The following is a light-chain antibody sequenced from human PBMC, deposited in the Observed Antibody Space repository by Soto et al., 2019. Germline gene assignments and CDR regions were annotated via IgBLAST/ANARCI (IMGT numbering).Light chain of an antibody. Sequence: DIQMTQSPSTLSASVGDRVTITCRASQSISSWLAWYQQKPGKAPKLLIYDASSLESRVPSRFSGSGSGTEFTLTISILQPDDFSTYYCQHYNSSLTFGQGTKVEIK. CDR2: DAS. CDR3: QHYNSSLT. J-gene: IGKJ1*01. V-gene: IGKV1-5*01. CDR1: QSISSW.